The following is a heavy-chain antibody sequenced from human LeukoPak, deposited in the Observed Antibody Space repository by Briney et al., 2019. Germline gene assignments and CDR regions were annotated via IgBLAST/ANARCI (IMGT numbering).Heavy chain of an antibody. CDR1: GGSISSSSYY. CDR3: ASAAMAYGSYYYYYYMDV. V-gene: IGHV4-39*01. J-gene: IGHJ6*03. D-gene: IGHD5-18*01. CDR2: IYYSGST. Sequence: SETLSLTCTVSGGSISSSSYYWGWIRQPPGKGLEWIGSIYYSGSTYYNPSLKSRVTISVDTSKNQFSLKLSSVTAADTAVYYCASAAMAYGSYYYYYYMDVWGKGTTVTVSS.